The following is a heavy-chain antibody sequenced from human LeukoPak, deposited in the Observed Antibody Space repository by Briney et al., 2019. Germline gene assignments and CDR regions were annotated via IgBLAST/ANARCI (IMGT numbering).Heavy chain of an antibody. CDR3: TTRMAAHENTMRFDY. Sequence: GGSLRLSCAASGFTFSNAWMSWVRQAPGKGLEWVGRIKSKTDGGTTDYAAPVKGRFTISRDDSKNTLYLQMNSLKTEDTAVYYCTTRMAAHENTMRFDYWGQGTLVTVSS. J-gene: IGHJ4*02. D-gene: IGHD6-6*01. CDR2: IKSKTDGGTT. V-gene: IGHV3-15*01. CDR1: GFTFSNAW.